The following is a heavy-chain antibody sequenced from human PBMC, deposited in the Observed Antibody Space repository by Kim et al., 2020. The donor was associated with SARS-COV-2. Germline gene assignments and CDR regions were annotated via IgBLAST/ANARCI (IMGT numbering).Heavy chain of an antibody. D-gene: IGHD6-6*01. Sequence: NANPSLKSRVTISVDTSKNQFSLKLSSVTAADTAVYYCARAMAARDIDYWGQGTLVTVSS. CDR3: ARAMAARDIDY. J-gene: IGHJ4*02. V-gene: IGHV4-34*01.